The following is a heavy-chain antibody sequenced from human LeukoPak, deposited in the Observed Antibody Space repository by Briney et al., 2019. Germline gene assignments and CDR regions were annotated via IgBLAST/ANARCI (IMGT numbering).Heavy chain of an antibody. D-gene: IGHD6-19*01. V-gene: IGHV3-21*01. CDR1: GFTFSSYS. CDR2: ISSSSSYI. Sequence: PGGSLRLSCAASGFTFSSYSMNWVRQAPGKGLEWVSSISSSSSYIYYADSVKGRFTISRDNAKNSLYLQMNSLRAEDTAVYYCARAGGWYLYYFHYWGQGTLVTVSS. J-gene: IGHJ4*02. CDR3: ARAGGWYLYYFHY.